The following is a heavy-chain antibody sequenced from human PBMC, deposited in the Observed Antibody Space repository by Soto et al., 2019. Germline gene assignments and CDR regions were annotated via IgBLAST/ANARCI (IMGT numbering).Heavy chain of an antibody. Sequence: SGPTLVNPTQTLTLTCTFSGFSLTTSGLCVSWIRQPPGEALECLALIDWDDDRYYSTSLKTRLTISKDTSKSQVLLTMTNVGPVDTPTYYCARSRYSRNYYAYYSIDVGGQGTTVTVSS. D-gene: IGHD1-1*01. CDR2: IDWDDDR. V-gene: IGHV2-70*01. CDR1: GFSLTTSGLC. J-gene: IGHJ6*02. CDR3: ARSRYSRNYYAYYSIDV.